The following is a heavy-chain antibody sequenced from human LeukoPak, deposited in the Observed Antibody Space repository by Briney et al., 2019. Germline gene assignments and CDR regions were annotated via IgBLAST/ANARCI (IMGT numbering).Heavy chain of an antibody. D-gene: IGHD6-19*01. V-gene: IGHV3-23*01. J-gene: IGHJ4*02. Sequence: GGSLRLSCAASGFTFSSYEMNWVRQAPGKGLEWVSGISGSGDSTYYADSVKGRSTISRDNSKNTLYLQMNSLRAEDTAVYYCARRSGIAVAGAFDYWGQGTLVTVSS. CDR2: ISGSGDST. CDR1: GFTFSSYE. CDR3: ARRSGIAVAGAFDY.